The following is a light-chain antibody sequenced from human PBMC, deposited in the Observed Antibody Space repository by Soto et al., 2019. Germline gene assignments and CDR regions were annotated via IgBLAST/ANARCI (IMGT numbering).Light chain of an antibody. CDR3: DQGYNWALT. V-gene: IGKV3-15*01. CDR1: QSISTE. Sequence: EIVMTQSPATLSVSPGERATLSCRASQSISTELARYQPKPGQPPRLLIYSASTKATGVPPRFTGSGSGSEFALTISWLPSEDFEVYYWDQGYNWALTFGQGTRLLI. J-gene: IGKJ2*01. CDR2: SAS.